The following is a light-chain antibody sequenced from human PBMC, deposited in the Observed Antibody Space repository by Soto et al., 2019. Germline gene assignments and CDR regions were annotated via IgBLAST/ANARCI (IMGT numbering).Light chain of an antibody. J-gene: IGKJ1*01. CDR3: QYYGTSTGT. CDR1: QSFSSSH. CDR2: GAS. V-gene: IGKV3-20*01. Sequence: EILLTQSPDTLSLSPGETATLSCRASQSFSSSHLAWYQQKVGQAPRLLIYGASSRATGIPDRFSGSGSGTDFTLIINRLDPEDFAVYYCQYYGTSTGTFGQGTKVDIK.